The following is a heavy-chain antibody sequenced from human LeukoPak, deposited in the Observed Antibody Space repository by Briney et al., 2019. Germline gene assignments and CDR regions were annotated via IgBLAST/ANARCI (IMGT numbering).Heavy chain of an antibody. D-gene: IGHD2-2*01. V-gene: IGHV4-39*01. CDR3: ARQYCTSTNCDRGFFQH. Sequence: SETLSLTCTVSAGSISSSSYSWGWIRQPPGKGLEWIGAIYYSGSTYFNPSLKSRVTISVDTSRNQFSLKLTSVTAADTAVYYCARQYCTSTNCDRGFFQHWGQGTLVTVSS. J-gene: IGHJ1*01. CDR2: IYYSGST. CDR1: AGSISSSSYS.